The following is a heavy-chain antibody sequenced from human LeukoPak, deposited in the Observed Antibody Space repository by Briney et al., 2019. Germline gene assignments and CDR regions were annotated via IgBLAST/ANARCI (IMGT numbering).Heavy chain of an antibody. Sequence: XGEINHSGSTNYNPSLKSRVTISVDTSKNQFSLKLSSVTAADTAVYYCARAGPTVVAHGLYFDYWGQGTLVTVSS. CDR2: INHSGST. J-gene: IGHJ4*02. V-gene: IGHV4-34*01. D-gene: IGHD2-15*01. CDR3: ARAGPTVVAHGLYFDY.